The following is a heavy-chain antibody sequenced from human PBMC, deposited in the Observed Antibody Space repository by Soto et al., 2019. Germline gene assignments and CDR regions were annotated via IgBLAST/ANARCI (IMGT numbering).Heavy chain of an antibody. V-gene: IGHV3-66*01. D-gene: IGHD1-26*01. CDR2: IYSAGNT. J-gene: IGHJ6*04. CDR3: ARDFVVGGTTINYYYGMDV. Sequence: PGGSLRLSCAASGFTVSSNYMSWVRQAPGKGLEWISIIYSAGNTYYADSVKGRFTISRDNSKNTLYLQMNSLGAEDTAVYYCARDFVVGGTTINYYYGMDVWGKGTTVTVSS. CDR1: GFTVSSNY.